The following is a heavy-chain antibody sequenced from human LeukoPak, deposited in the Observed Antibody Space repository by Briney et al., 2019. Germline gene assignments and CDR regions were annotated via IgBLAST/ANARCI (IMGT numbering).Heavy chain of an antibody. J-gene: IGHJ4*02. Sequence: SETLSLTCTVSGGSISSSSYHWGWIRQPPGKGLEWIGSIYYSGSTYYNPSLKSRITISVDTSKNQFSLKLSSVTAADTAVYYCARGMTTVTPYFDYWGQGTLVTVSS. CDR1: GGSISSSSYH. CDR2: IYYSGST. CDR3: ARGMTTVTPYFDY. V-gene: IGHV4-39*07. D-gene: IGHD4-17*01.